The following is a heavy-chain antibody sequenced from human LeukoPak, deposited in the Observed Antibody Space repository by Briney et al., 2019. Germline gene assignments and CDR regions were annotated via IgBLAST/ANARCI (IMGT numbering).Heavy chain of an antibody. CDR3: ARGGYYYDSSGYYYGDY. V-gene: IGHV1-69*13. D-gene: IGHD3-22*01. CDR1: GGTFSSYA. J-gene: IGHJ4*02. CDR2: IIPIFGTA. Sequence: GASVKVSCKASGGTFSSYAISWVRQAPGQGLEWMGGIIPIFGTANYAQKFQGRVTITADESTSTAYMELSSLRSEDTAVYYCARGGYYYDSSGYYYGDYWGQGTLVTVSS.